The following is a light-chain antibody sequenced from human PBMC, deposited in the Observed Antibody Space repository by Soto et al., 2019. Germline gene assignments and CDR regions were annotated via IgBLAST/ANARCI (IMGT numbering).Light chain of an antibody. V-gene: IGLV2-23*01. CDR1: SNDVGSYAL. J-gene: IGLJ3*02. CDR3: CSHATGGSWV. Sequence: QSVLTQPASVSGSPGQSITISCTGTSNDVGSYALVSWYQQLPGKAPKLIIFEASKRPSGVSDRFSGSESGNTASLTISGLQADDEADYFCCSHATGGSWVFGGGTKLTVL. CDR2: EAS.